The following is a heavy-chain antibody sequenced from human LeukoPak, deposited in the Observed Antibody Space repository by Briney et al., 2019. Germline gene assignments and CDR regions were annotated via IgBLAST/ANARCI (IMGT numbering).Heavy chain of an antibody. CDR2: IYHSGST. Sequence: PSETLSLTCAVSGYSISSGYYWGWIRQPPGRGLEWIGSIYHSGSTYYNPSLKSRVTISVDTSKNQFSLKLSSVTAADTAVYYCARAAVKEYPLRFLEWLPDTSYPLNYYYYYMDVWGKGTTVTVSS. CDR3: ARAAVKEYPLRFLEWLPDTSYPLNYYYYYMDV. CDR1: GYSISSGYY. D-gene: IGHD3-3*01. J-gene: IGHJ6*03. V-gene: IGHV4-38-2*01.